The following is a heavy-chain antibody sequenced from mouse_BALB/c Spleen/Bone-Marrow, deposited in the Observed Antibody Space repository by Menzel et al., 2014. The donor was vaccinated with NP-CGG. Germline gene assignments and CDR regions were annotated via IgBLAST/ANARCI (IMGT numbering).Heavy chain of an antibody. Sequence: LVEPGASVKISCKTSGYTFTEYTMHWVKQSHGESLEWIGSINPNNGGTSYNQKFKGKATLTVDKSSSTAYMELRSLTSEDSAVYYCARGWLLRDYFDYWGHGTTLTVSS. D-gene: IGHD2-3*01. CDR2: INPNNGGT. CDR1: GYTFTEYT. V-gene: IGHV1-22*01. CDR3: ARGWLLRDYFDY. J-gene: IGHJ2*01.